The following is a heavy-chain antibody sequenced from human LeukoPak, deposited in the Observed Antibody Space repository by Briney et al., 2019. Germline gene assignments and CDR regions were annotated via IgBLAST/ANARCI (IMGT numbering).Heavy chain of an antibody. V-gene: IGHV3-30-3*02. D-gene: IGHD1-26*01. CDR3: AKDKGGRQKLYWYFDL. Sequence: GRSLRLSCAASGFTFGSYAMHWVRQAPGKGLEWVAVISYDGSNKYYADSVKGRFTISRDNSKNSLYLQMNSLRTEDTALYYCAKDKGGRQKLYWYFDLWGRGTLVTVSS. CDR1: GFTFGSYA. CDR2: ISYDGSNK. J-gene: IGHJ2*01.